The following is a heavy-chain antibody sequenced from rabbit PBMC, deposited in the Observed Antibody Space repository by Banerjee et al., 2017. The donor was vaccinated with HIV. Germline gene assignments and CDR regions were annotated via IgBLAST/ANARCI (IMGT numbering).Heavy chain of an antibody. CDR2: IYAASDSA. CDR3: ARTLTTGVSL. Sequence: EESGGDLVKPEGSLTLTCTASGFSFSSSYWICWVRQAPGKGLEWIACIYAASDSAYYANWAKGRFTISKASSTTVTLQMTSLTAADTATYFCARTLTTGVSLWGPGTLVTVS. D-gene: IGHD4-1*01. V-gene: IGHV1S45*01. J-gene: IGHJ6*01. CDR1: GFSFSSSYW.